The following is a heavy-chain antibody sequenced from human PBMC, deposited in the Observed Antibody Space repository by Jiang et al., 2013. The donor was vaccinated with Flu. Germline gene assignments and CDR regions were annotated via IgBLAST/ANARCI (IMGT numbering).Heavy chain of an antibody. J-gene: IGHJ3*02. CDR3: AREAYYYDTSDYYDAFDI. CDR2: TYYRSKWYD. CDR1: GDSVSSNSAA. D-gene: IGHD3-22*01. Sequence: QTLSLTCAISGDSVSSNSAAWNWIRQSPSRGLEWLGRTYYRSKWYDDFAVSVKSRITINPDTSKNQFSLQLNSVTPEDTAVYYCAREAYYYDTSDYYDAFDIWGQGTMVTVSS. V-gene: IGHV6-1*01.